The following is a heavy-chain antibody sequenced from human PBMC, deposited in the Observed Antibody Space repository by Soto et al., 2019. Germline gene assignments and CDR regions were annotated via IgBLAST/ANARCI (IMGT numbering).Heavy chain of an antibody. CDR1: GYTFINHG. V-gene: IGHV1-18*04. Sequence: SSVKVSCKTSGYTFINHGISWVRQAPGQGLEWMGWVSGHDGNTKYAQKFKGRVTMTTETSTSTAYMELRSLTSADTAMYFCARDFYPLAYYFDYRG. J-gene: IGHJ4*01. CDR2: VSGHDGNT. CDR3: ARDFYPLAYYFDY.